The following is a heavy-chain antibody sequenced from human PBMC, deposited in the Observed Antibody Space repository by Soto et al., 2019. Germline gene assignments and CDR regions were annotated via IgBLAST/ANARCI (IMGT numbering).Heavy chain of an antibody. D-gene: IGHD2-2*01. CDR1: GFTFTNYV. CDR2: FEAGNGNT. V-gene: IGHV1-3*01. J-gene: IGHJ4*02. CDR3: ARDVFYHHRTCSPSRFFDF. Sequence: ASVKVSCKTLGFTFTNYVLFWVRQAPGQRPDWMELFEAGNGNTESSEKFQRRVTLTTDTSASTAYMELSSRRSEDTALYYCARDVFYHHRTCSPSRFFDFFGQGSLFAVS.